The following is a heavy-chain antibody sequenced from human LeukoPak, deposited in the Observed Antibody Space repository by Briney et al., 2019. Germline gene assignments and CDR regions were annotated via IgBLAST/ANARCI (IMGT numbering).Heavy chain of an antibody. CDR3: AVAGDYADNSALDY. CDR2: YDPEEGET. V-gene: IGHV1-24*01. CDR1: GSTVSGLA. Sequence: ASVKVSCKVSGSTVSGLAMHWLRHSPRKGLEWMGGYDPEEGETLYAQQFRGRVTMTEDTSTDTAYMELSSLRSDDTAVYYCAVAGDYADNSALDYWAQGTLLTVSS. J-gene: IGHJ4*02. D-gene: IGHD4-23*01.